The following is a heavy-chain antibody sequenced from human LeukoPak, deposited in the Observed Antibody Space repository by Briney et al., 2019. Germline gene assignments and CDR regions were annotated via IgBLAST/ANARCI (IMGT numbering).Heavy chain of an antibody. CDR1: GYTFTDCY. D-gene: IGHD3-10*01. CDR2: INPNSGGT. J-gene: IGHJ4*02. V-gene: IGHV1-2*02. CDR3: ARRYYGSGNYYYFDY. Sequence: ASVKVCCKASGYTFTDCYMHWVRQAPGQGLEWMGWINPNSGGTSYAQKFQGRVTMTRDTSISTAYMEVSRLTSDDTAVYYCARRYYGSGNYYYFDYWGQGSLVTVSS.